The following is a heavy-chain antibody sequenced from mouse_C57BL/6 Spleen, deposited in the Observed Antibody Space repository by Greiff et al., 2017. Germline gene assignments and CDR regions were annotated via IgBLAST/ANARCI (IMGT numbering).Heavy chain of an antibody. D-gene: IGHD1-1*01. V-gene: IGHV1-74*01. CDR1: GYTFTSYW. CDR2: IHPSDSDT. J-gene: IGHJ2*01. CDR3: AIRYSYYFDY. Sequence: VQLQQPGAELVTPGASVTVSCTASGYTFTSYWMHWVKQRPGQGLEWLGRIHPSDSDTNYNQKFKGKATLTVDKSPSTAYMQRSSLTYEDSAVYYCAIRYSYYFDYWGQGTTLTVSS.